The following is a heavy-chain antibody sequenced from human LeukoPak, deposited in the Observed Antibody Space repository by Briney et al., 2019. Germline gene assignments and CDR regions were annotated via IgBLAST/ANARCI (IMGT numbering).Heavy chain of an antibody. V-gene: IGHV4-34*01. D-gene: IGHD6-19*01. J-gene: IGHJ6*02. Sequence: SETLSLTCAVYGGSFSGYYWSWIRQPPGKGLEWIGEINHSGSTNYNPSLKSRVTISVVTSKNQFSLKLSSVTAADTAVYYCARGRIAVAGRGAYYYYGMDVWGQGTTVTVSS. CDR1: GGSFSGYY. CDR2: INHSGST. CDR3: ARGRIAVAGRGAYYYYGMDV.